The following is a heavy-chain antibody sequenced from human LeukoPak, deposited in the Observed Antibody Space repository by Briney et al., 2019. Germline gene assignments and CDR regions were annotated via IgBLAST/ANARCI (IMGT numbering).Heavy chain of an antibody. CDR1: GFTVSSNY. D-gene: IGHD6-19*01. J-gene: IGHJ4*02. Sequence: GGSLRLSCAASGFTVSSNYMSWVRQAPGKGLEWVSVIYSGGSTYYADSVKGRFTISRDNSKNTVYLQMNSLRAEDTAVYYCARGLKYSSGWFYFDYWGQGTLVTVSS. CDR2: IYSGGST. V-gene: IGHV3-53*01. CDR3: ARGLKYSSGWFYFDY.